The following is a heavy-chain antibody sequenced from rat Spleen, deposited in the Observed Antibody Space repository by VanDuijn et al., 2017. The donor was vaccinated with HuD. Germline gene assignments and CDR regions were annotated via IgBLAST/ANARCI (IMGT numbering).Heavy chain of an antibody. V-gene: IGHV5-31*01. CDR1: GFTFNNYW. Sequence: EVQLMESGRGLVQPGRSLKLSCVVSGFTFNNYWMTWIRQAPGKGREWIASISNTGGTTNYPDSVKGRFTISRDNAKTTLYLQMDSLRSEDTATYYCTRGIYYGYNAFVYWGQGTLVTVSS. D-gene: IGHD1-9*01. CDR2: ISNTGGTT. CDR3: TRGIYYGYNAFVY. J-gene: IGHJ3*01.